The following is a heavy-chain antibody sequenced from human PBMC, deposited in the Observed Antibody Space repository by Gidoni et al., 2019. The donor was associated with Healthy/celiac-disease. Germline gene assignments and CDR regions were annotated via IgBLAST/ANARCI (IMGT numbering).Heavy chain of an antibody. V-gene: IGHV3-7*01. CDR2: IKKEGSAR. Sequence: EVQLVESGGGLGQPGGSLRLSGAASGLTFSSYWMSWVRQAPGNGLELVVNIKKEGSARYYVDAGKGRFTISRENTKNALYLQMNSLRAEDTAVYNCTRVRSGSYGFDYWGQGTLVTVST. J-gene: IGHJ4*02. CDR1: GLTFSSYW. D-gene: IGHD1-26*01. CDR3: TRVRSGSYGFDY.